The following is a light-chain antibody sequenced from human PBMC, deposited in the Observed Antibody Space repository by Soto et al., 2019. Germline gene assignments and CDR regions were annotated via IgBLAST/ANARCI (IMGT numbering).Light chain of an antibody. CDR2: EVS. V-gene: IGLV2-8*01. CDR1: SSDVGYNNY. J-gene: IGLJ2*01. CDR3: SSYAGSDPL. Sequence: QSALTQPPSASGSPGQSVTISCTGTSSDVGYNNYVSWYQHHPGKAPKLMIYEVSERPSGVPDRFSGSKSGNTASLTVSGLQAEDEADYYCSSYAGSDPLFGGGTQLTVL.